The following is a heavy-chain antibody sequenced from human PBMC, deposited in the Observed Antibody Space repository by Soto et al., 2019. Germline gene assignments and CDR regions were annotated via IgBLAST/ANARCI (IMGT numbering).Heavy chain of an antibody. CDR3: VKGEYYYDSSGYYPFDY. D-gene: IGHD3-22*01. CDR1: GFTFSIYA. V-gene: IGHV3-64D*06. J-gene: IGHJ4*02. Sequence: GGSLRLSCSASGFTFSIYAMHWVPQAPGKGLEYVSSISTNGGSTHYADSVKGRFTISRDNSKNTQYLQMSSLRADDTAVYYCVKGEYYYDSSGYYPFDYWGQGT. CDR2: ISTNGGST.